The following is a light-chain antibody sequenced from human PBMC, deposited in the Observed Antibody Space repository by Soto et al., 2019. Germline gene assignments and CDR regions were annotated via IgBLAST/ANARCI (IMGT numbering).Light chain of an antibody. Sequence: EIVLTQSPGTLSLSPGDRATLSCRASQSVSSNFLAWYQLKPGLAPRLLIYGASISAPGIPERFSGSGSGTDFVLTIRRLEPADVAMYVCQLEGRSPRTLGEGTKVEIK. CDR3: QLEGRSPRT. CDR1: QSVSSNF. CDR2: GAS. V-gene: IGKV3-20*01. J-gene: IGKJ1*01.